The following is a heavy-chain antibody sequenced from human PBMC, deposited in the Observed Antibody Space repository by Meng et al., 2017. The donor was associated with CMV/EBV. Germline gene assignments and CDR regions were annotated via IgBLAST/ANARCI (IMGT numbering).Heavy chain of an antibody. D-gene: IGHD1-26*01. J-gene: IGHJ4*02. CDR1: GFTFSSYS. CDR2: ISSSSSYI. V-gene: IGHV3-21*01. CDR3: ARNEGSSLGY. Sequence: GGSLRLSCAASGFTFSSYSMNWVRQAPGKGLEWVSSISSSSSYIYYADSVKGRFTIFRDNAKNSLYLQMNRLRAEDTAVYYCARNEGSSLGYWGQGTLVTVSS.